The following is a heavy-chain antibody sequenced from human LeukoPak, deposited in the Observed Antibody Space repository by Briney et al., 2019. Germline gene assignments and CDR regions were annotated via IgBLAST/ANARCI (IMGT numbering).Heavy chain of an antibody. V-gene: IGHV4-30-4*01. CDR3: ARTRLGELTALGYFDY. CDR1: GGSISSGDYY. CDR2: IYYSGST. D-gene: IGHD3-10*01. J-gene: IGHJ4*02. Sequence: SETLSLTCTVSGGSISSGDYYWSWIRQPPGKGLEWIGYIYYSGSTYYNPSLKSRVTISVDTSKNQFSLKLSSVTAADTAVYYCARTRLGELTALGYFDYWGQGTLVTVSS.